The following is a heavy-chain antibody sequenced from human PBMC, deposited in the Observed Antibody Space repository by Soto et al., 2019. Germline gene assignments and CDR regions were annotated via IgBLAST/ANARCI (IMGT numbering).Heavy chain of an antibody. Sequence: QVQLVESGGGVVQPGRSLRLSCAASGFTFSSYAMHWVRQAPGKGLEWVAVISYDGSNKYYADSVKGRFTISRDNSKNTLYLQMNSLRAEDTAVYYCARPAGGPFDYWGLGTLVTVSS. J-gene: IGHJ4*02. CDR1: GFTFSSYA. CDR2: ISYDGSNK. V-gene: IGHV3-30-3*01. CDR3: ARPAGGPFDY. D-gene: IGHD2-15*01.